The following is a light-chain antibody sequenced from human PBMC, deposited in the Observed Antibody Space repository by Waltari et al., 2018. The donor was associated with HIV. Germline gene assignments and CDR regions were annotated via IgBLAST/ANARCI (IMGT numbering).Light chain of an antibody. Sequence: QSALTQPASVSGSPGQSITFSCSGSSSDIGAYNFVSWYQQHPGKAPKLIIYEVSNRPSGVSVRFSGSSSGSTASLTISGLQAEDEADYYCSSYTTRNTLLFGGGTRLTVL. V-gene: IGLV2-14*01. CDR1: SSDIGAYNF. CDR2: EVS. CDR3: SSYTTRNTLL. J-gene: IGLJ2*01.